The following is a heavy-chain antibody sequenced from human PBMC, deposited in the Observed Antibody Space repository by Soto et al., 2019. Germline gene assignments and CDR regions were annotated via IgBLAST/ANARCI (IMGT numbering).Heavy chain of an antibody. CDR3: AKSHIVSTLSPANFDY. J-gene: IGHJ4*02. V-gene: IGHV3-9*01. D-gene: IGHD5-12*01. Sequence: VQLVESGGGLVQPGGSLRLSCSVSGFTFDDYAMHWVRQAPKKGLEWVSGVSWSSGRIGYEDSVKGRFTISRDNAKNSLYLQMNSLRPEDTALYFCAKSHIVSTLSPANFDYWGQGILVTVSS. CDR1: GFTFDDYA. CDR2: VSWSSGRI.